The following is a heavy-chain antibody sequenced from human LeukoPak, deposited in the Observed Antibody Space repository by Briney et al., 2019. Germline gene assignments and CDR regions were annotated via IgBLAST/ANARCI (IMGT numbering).Heavy chain of an antibody. CDR1: GYTLTELS. D-gene: IGHD2-2*02. J-gene: IGHJ4*02. CDR3: ATPLHCSSTSCYKDDRSHFDY. V-gene: IGHV1-24*01. Sequence: GASVKVSCKVSGYTLTELSMHWVRQAPGKGLEWMGGFDPEDGETIYAQKFQGRVTMTEDTSTDTAYMELSSLRSEDTAVYYCATPLHCSSTSCYKDDRSHFDYWGQGTLVTVSS. CDR2: FDPEDGET.